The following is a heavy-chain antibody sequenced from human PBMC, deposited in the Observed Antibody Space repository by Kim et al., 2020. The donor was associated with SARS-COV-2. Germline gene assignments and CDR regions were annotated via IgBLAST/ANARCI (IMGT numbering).Heavy chain of an antibody. V-gene: IGHV3-30*18. CDR3: ANGLGHDSSGYYPEGAFDI. D-gene: IGHD3-22*01. CDR1: GFTFSSYG. J-gene: IGHJ3*02. CDR2: ISYDGSNK. Sequence: GGSLRLSCAASGFTFSSYGMHWVRQAPGKGLEWVAVISYDGSNKYYADSVKGRFTISRDNSKNTLYLQMNSLRAEDTAVYYCANGLGHDSSGYYPEGAFDIWGQGTMVTVSS.